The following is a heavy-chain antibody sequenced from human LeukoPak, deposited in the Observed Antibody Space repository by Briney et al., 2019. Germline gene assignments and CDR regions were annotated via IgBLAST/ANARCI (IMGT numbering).Heavy chain of an antibody. CDR1: GFTFSSYA. J-gene: IGHJ4*02. D-gene: IGHD3-3*01. V-gene: IGHV3-30-3*01. CDR3: ARDQEYDFWSGYSSYYFDY. Sequence: GRSLRLSCAASGFTFSSYAMHWVRQAPGKGLEWVAVISYDGSNKYYADSVKGRFTISRDNSKNTLYLQMNSLRAEDTAVYYCARDQEYDFWSGYSSYYFDYWGQGTLVTVSS. CDR2: ISYDGSNK.